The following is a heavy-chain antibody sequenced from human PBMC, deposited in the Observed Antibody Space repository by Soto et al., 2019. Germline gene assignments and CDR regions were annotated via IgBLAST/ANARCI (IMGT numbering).Heavy chain of an antibody. V-gene: IGHV1-69*02. J-gene: IGHJ4*02. Sequence: QVQLVQSGAEVKRPGSSVKVSCKASGDTFNFYSINWVRQAPGVGLEWVGRVNPILSMSNYAQRFQGRVTMTADKSTSTAYMALRSRRSEDTAIYYCASSYGSGYRAFDYWGQGALVTVSS. CDR3: ASSYGSGYRAFDY. CDR1: GDTFNFYS. D-gene: IGHD3-10*01. CDR2: VNPILSMS.